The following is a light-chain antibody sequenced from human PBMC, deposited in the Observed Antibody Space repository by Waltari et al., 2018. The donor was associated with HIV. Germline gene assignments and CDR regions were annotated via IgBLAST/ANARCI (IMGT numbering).Light chain of an antibody. CDR1: SSDVGSYKY. J-gene: IGLJ3*02. CDR3: CSYAGTYTYWV. V-gene: IGLV2-11*01. CDR2: DVT. Sequence: QSALTQPRSVSGSPGQSVTISCTGTSSDVGSYKYVSWYQHYPGKAPKLMISDVTKRPSGVPDRFSGSKSDNTASLTISGLQAEDEAYYYCCSYAGTYTYWVFGGGTKLTVL.